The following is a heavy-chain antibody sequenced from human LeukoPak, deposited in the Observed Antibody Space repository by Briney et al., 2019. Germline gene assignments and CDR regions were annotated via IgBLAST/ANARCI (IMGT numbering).Heavy chain of an antibody. CDR1: GFTFSSYA. CDR2: ISGSGGST. D-gene: IGHD3-10*01. V-gene: IGHV3-23*01. CDR3: AKRNGSGSFFDY. Sequence: GGSLRLSCAASGFTFSSYAMSWVRQAPGKGLEWVSAISGSGGSTYCADSVKGRFTISRDNSKNTLYLQMNSLRAEDTAVYYCAKRNGSGSFFDYWGQGTLVTVSS. J-gene: IGHJ4*02.